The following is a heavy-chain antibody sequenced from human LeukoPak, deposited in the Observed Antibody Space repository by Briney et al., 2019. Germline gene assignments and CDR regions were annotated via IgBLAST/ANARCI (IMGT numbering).Heavy chain of an antibody. CDR2: IYPGDSDT. CDR3: ARRSRIAVAGIEYFQY. V-gene: IGHV5-51*01. Sequence: GESLKISCKGSGYIFTNYWIGWVRQMPGKGLEWMGIIYPGDSDTRYSPSFQGQVTISADKSISTAYLQWSSLKASDTAMYYCARRSRIAVAGIEYFQYWGQGTLVTVSS. D-gene: IGHD6-13*01. CDR1: GYIFTNYW. J-gene: IGHJ1*01.